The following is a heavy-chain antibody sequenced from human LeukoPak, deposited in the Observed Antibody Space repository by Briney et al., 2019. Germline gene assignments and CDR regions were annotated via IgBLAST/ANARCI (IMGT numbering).Heavy chain of an antibody. CDR3: AIHWGSGWYFDL. D-gene: IGHD7-27*01. V-gene: IGHV1-2*02. CDR1: GYSFTDHY. CDR2: INPNSGGT. Sequence: ASVKVSCKAPGYSFTDHYTHWVRQAPGQGLDWMGWINPNSGGTNYAQKFQGRVTMTRDTSISTAYMELSRLTSDDTAIYYCAIHWGSGWYFDLWGRGTLVTVSS. J-gene: IGHJ2*01.